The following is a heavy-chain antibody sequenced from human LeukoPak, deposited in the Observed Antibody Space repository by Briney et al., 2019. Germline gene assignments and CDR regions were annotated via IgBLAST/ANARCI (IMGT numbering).Heavy chain of an antibody. D-gene: IGHD3-3*01. Sequence: PSETLSLTCTVSGGSISSYYWSWIRQPPGKGLEWIGYIYYSGSTNYNPSLKSRVTISVDTSKNQFSLKLSSVTAADTAVYYCARDAILFRRAYYGMDVWGQGTTVTVSS. CDR2: IYYSGST. CDR1: GGSISSYY. CDR3: ARDAILFRRAYYGMDV. V-gene: IGHV4-59*08. J-gene: IGHJ6*02.